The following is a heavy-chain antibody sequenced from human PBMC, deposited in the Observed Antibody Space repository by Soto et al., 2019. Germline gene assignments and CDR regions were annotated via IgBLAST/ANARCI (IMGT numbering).Heavy chain of an antibody. CDR1: GGTFSSYA. CDR3: ARGPYYYDSSGYYPAYFDY. CDR2: IIPIFGTA. J-gene: IGHJ4*02. V-gene: IGHV1-69*13. Sequence: SVKVSCKASGGTFSSYAISWVRQAPGEGLEWMGGIIPIFGTANYAQKFQGRVTITADESTNTAYMELSSLRSEDTAVYYCARGPYYYDSSGYYPAYFDYWGQGTLVTVSS. D-gene: IGHD3-22*01.